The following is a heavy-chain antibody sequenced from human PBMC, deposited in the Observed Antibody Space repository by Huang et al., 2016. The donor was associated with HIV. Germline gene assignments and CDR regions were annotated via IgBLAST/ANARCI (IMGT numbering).Heavy chain of an antibody. V-gene: IGHV4-34*01. J-gene: IGHJ6*02. D-gene: IGHD2-15*01. CDR3: ARYGGNYYYYYGMDV. CDR2: INHSGST. CDR1: GGSFSGYY. Sequence: QVQLQQWGAGLLKPSETLSLTCAVYGGSFSGYYWSWIRQPPGKGLEWIGEINHSGSTNYNPSLKSRVTISIDTSKNQFSLKRSSVTAADTAVYYCARYGGNYYYYYGMDVWGQGTTVTVSS.